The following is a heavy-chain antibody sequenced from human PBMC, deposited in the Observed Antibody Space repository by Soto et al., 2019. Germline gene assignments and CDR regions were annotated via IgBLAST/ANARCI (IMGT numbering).Heavy chain of an antibody. Sequence: QVQLQESGPGLVKPSQTLSLTCTVSGGSISSGDYYWSWIRQPPGKGLEWIGYIYYSGSTYYNPSLKSRVTISVATSKNQFSLKLSSVTAADTAVYYCARVGVFGATTIDYWGQGTLVTGSS. J-gene: IGHJ4*02. V-gene: IGHV4-30-4*01. D-gene: IGHD3-10*02. CDR2: IYYSGST. CDR1: GGSISSGDYY. CDR3: ARVGVFGATTIDY.